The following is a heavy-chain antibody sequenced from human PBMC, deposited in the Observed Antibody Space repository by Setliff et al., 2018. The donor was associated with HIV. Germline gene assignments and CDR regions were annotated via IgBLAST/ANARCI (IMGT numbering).Heavy chain of an antibody. Sequence: SETLSLTCTVSGTSISTGNWWHWVRQPPGKGLEWIGEIFNSGTTKYNPSLKSRVTISMDKSKDQFSLEVTSVTAADTAVYYCASHPLGYWGQGTLVTVSS. CDR2: IFNSGTT. CDR1: GTSISTGNW. J-gene: IGHJ4*02. D-gene: IGHD3-10*01. CDR3: ASHPLGY. V-gene: IGHV4-4*02.